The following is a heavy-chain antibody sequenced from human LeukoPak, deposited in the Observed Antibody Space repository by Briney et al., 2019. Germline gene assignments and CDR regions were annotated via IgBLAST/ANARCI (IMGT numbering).Heavy chain of an antibody. J-gene: IGHJ4*02. CDR2: INPNTGGT. CDR1: GYPFTGHY. CDR3: ATTMLQRGYSYGYFY. V-gene: IGHV1-2*02. D-gene: IGHD5-18*01. Sequence: ASVKVSCKPSGYPFTGHYIHWVRQAPGQGLEWMGWINPNTGGTNYAQKFQGRVAMTSDTSVSTAYMELSRLRSDDTAVYYCATTMLQRGYSYGYFYWGQGTLVTVSS.